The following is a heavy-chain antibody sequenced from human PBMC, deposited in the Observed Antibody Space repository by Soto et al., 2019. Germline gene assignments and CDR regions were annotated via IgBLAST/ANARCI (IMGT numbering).Heavy chain of an antibody. CDR3: ARDLSGYCGADCYPLDV. J-gene: IGHJ6*02. Sequence: QVRLQESGPGLVKPSETLSLTCTVSGGSISSYYWSWIRQPPGKGLEWIGYMYNTGSTIYNPSLTRRATISVDPSTNKCSPSLNSVTAADSAVDYCARDLSGYCGADCYPLDVWGRGTTVTVSS. CDR1: GGSISSYY. CDR2: MYNTGST. V-gene: IGHV4-59*01. D-gene: IGHD2-21*02.